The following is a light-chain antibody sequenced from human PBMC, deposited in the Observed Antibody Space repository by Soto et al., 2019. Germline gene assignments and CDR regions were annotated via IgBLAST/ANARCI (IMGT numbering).Light chain of an antibody. J-gene: IGLJ1*01. Sequence: QSALTQPASVSGSPGQSITISCTGTSSDVGGYNYVSWYQQHPGKAPKLMIYDVSNRPSGVSNRFSGSKSGNTASLTISGLQADYEADYYCSSYTSSSTYVFGTGTEVTVL. V-gene: IGLV2-14*01. CDR3: SSYTSSSTYV. CDR2: DVS. CDR1: SSDVGGYNY.